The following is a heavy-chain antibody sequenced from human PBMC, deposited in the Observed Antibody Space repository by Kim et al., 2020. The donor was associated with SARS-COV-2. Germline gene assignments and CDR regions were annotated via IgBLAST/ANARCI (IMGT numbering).Heavy chain of an antibody. J-gene: IGHJ4*02. CDR3: ARGPVEKLPCHY. D-gene: IGHD2-15*01. V-gene: IGHV1-69*13. Sequence: SVKVSCKASGGTFSSYAISWVRQAPGQGLDWMGGIIPIFGTANYAQTFQVRVTITADESTSTAYMGLRSLRSEDTAVYYCARGPVEKLPCHYWGQGTLVTVSS. CDR2: IIPIFGTA. CDR1: GGTFSSYA.